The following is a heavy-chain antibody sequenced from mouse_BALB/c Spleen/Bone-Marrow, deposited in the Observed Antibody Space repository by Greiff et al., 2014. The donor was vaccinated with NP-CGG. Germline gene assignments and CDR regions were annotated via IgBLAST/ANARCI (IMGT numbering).Heavy chain of an antibody. CDR2: IWAGGST. V-gene: IGHV2-9*02. CDR3: ARDCLKGNYATDY. Sequence: VKLHESGPGLGAPSHTLSITCTVSGFSLTSYGVHWVRQPPGKGLEWLGVIWAGGSTNYNSALMSRLSISKDNSKSQVFLKMNRLQTDDTAMYYCARDCLKGNYATDYWGQGSSATVPS. CDR1: GFSLTSYG. J-gene: IGHJ4*01. D-gene: IGHD6-2*01.